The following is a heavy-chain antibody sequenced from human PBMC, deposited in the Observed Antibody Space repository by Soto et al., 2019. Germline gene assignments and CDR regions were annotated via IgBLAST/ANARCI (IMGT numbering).Heavy chain of an antibody. D-gene: IGHD6-13*01. V-gene: IGHV3-30*18. J-gene: IGHJ6*02. Sequence: QVQLVESGGGVAQPGRSLRLSCAASGFTFSSYGMHWVRQAPGKGLEWVAVISYDGSNKYYADSVKGRFTISRDNSKNTLYLQMNSLRAEDTAVYHCAKDRWGSSWFYYYYGMDVWGQGTTVTVSS. CDR1: GFTFSSYG. CDR3: AKDRWGSSWFYYYYGMDV. CDR2: ISYDGSNK.